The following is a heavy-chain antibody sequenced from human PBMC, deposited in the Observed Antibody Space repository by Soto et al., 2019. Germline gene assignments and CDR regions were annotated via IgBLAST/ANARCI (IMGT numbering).Heavy chain of an antibody. CDR1: GFSFRGSA. D-gene: IGHD5-18*01. CDR3: TRLKDTAMVTITYDYYYGMDV. Sequence: PGRSLRLSCAAAGFSFRGSAMHWVRQASGKGLEWVGRIRSKANSYATAYAASVKGRFTISRDDSKNTAYLQMNSLKTEDTAVYYCTRLKDTAMVTITYDYYYGMDVWGQGTTVTVS. CDR2: IRSKANSYAT. J-gene: IGHJ6*02. V-gene: IGHV3-73*01.